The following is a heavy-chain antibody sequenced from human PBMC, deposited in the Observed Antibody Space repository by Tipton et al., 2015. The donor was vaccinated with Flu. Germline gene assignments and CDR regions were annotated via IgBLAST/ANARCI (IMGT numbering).Heavy chain of an antibody. V-gene: IGHV3-33*01. CDR3: ARDEGVFKYYIGMDV. CDR1: GFTSSVYG. J-gene: IGHJ6*02. Sequence: SLRLSCVAGFTSSVYGMHWVRQAPGKGLEWVAVIWYDGNTKYYADSVKGRFTVSRDNSKNTVYLQMNNLRVEDTAVYYCARDEGVFKYYIGMDVWGQGTTVSVSS. CDR2: IWYDGNTK.